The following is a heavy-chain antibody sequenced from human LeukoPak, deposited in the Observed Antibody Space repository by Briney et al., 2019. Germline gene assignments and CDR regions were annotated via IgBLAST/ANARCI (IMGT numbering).Heavy chain of an antibody. CDR3: AIKPGYSSASLEDAFDI. CDR1: GFTFSSYS. J-gene: IGHJ3*02. CDR2: ISSSSYI. Sequence: KPGGSLRLSCAASGFTFSSYSMNWVRQAPGKGLEWVSSISSSSYIYYADSVKGRFTISRDNAKNSLYLQMNSLRAEDTAVYYCAIKPGYSSASLEDAFDIWGQGTMVTVSS. D-gene: IGHD6-6*01. V-gene: IGHV3-21*01.